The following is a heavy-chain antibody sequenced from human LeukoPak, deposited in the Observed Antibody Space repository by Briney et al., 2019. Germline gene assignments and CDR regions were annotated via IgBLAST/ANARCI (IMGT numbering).Heavy chain of an antibody. V-gene: IGHV3-15*01. J-gene: IGHJ4*02. CDR1: GFPFRNAW. CDR3: ARDSRYGDYDDY. CDR2: IKSKTDGGTT. D-gene: IGHD4-17*01. Sequence: GGSLRLSCAVFGSGFPFRNAWMSWVRQAPGKGLEWVGRIKSKTDGGTTDYAAPVKGRFTILRDDSKNTLYLQMNSLRAEDTAVYYCARDSRYGDYDDYWGQGTLVTVSS.